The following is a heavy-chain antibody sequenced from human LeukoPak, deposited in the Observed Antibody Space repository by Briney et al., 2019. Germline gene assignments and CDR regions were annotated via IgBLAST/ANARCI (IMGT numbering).Heavy chain of an antibody. J-gene: IGHJ5*01. CDR3: VRDWDHFDFDS. V-gene: IGHV3-74*01. Sequence: PGGSLRLSCAASGFTFSNYWMHWVRQAPGKGLVWVSRIKGDGSPTIYADSVKGRFTISRDNAKNTLYLQMKSLRAEDTAVYYCVRDWDHFDFDSWGLGTLVTVSS. CDR2: IKGDGSPT. CDR1: GFTFSNYW. D-gene: IGHD3-9*01.